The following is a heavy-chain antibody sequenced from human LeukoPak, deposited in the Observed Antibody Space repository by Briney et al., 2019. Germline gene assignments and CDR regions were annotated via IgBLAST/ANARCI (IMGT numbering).Heavy chain of an antibody. Sequence: PAASVKVSCKASGYTFTGYYMHWVRQAPGQGLEWMGRINPNSGGTNYAQKFQGRVTMTRDTSISTAYMELSRLRPDDTAVYYCARATLGSSWYMEPYYFDYWGQGTLVTVSS. J-gene: IGHJ4*02. CDR1: GYTFTGYY. V-gene: IGHV1-2*06. D-gene: IGHD6-13*01. CDR3: ARATLGSSWYMEPYYFDY. CDR2: INPNSGGT.